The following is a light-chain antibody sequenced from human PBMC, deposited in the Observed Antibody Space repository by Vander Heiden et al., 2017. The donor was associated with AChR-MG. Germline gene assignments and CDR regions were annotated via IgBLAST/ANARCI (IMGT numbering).Light chain of an antibody. CDR3: QTYDSVVKGWV. CDR2: GNK. J-gene: IGLJ3*02. Sequence: QSILTQPPSVSGVPGQRGSISCPGCNPNIGAPYAARWYQQPPGTAPRLLISGNKIRPSGVPARFSASKSGTSASLAITGLQTEDEADYYCQTYDSVVKGWVFGGGTKLTVL. CDR1: NPNIGAPYA. V-gene: IGLV1-40*01.